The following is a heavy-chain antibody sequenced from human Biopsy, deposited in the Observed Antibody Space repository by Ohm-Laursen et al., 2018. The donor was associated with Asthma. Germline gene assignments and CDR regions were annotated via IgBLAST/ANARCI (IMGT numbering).Heavy chain of an antibody. V-gene: IGHV4-31*01. CDR2: IYYSGST. CDR1: YGSITSGGYY. J-gene: IGHJ4*02. CDR3: ARAQDYYDSRGYYRSFDY. Sequence: SQTLSLTCPVSYGSITSGGYYWTWIRQHPGKGLEWIGFIYYSGSTYYNPSLKSQVSISIDTSKNQFSLKLSSVTAADTAVYYCARAQDYYDSRGYYRSFDYWGQGTLVTVSS. D-gene: IGHD3-22*01.